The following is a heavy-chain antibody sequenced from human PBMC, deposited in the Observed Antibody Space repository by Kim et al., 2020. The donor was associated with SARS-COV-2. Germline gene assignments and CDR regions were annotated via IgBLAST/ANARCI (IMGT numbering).Heavy chain of an antibody. D-gene: IGHD4-17*01. CDR3: ARAQDYGDYVFAFDI. V-gene: IGHV1-2*06. CDR1: GYTFTGYY. Sequence: ASVKVSCKASGYTFTGYYMHWVRQAPGQGLEWMGRINPNSGGTNYAQKFQGRVTMTRDTSISTAYMELSRLRSDDTAVYYCARAQDYGDYVFAFDIWGQGTMVTVSS. J-gene: IGHJ3*02. CDR2: INPNSGGT.